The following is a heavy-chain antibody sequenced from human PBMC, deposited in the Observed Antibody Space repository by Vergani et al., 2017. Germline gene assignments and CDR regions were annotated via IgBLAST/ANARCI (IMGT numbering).Heavy chain of an antibody. D-gene: IGHD3-10*01. V-gene: IGHV4-34*01. J-gene: IGHJ4*02. CDR3: ARFITIVRGTLRAFDY. CDR1: GGSFSGYY. Sequence: QVQLQQWGAGLLKPSETLSLTCAVYGGSFSGYYWRWIRQPPGKGLEWIGEIKNSGSTNYNPSLKSRVPISVDTSKNQFSLKLSSVTAADTAVYYCARFITIVRGTLRAFDYWGQGTLVTVSS. CDR2: IKNSGST.